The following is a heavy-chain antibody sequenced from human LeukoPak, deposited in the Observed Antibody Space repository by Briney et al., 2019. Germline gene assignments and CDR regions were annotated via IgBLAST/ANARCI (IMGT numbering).Heavy chain of an antibody. J-gene: IGHJ4*02. D-gene: IGHD3-22*01. CDR1: GYSIGSGYY. CDR2: IYHSGST. CDR3: ARWRRYYDSSGYPDY. Sequence: SETLSLTCTVSGYSIGSGYYWGWIRQPPGKGLEWIGSIYHSGSTYYNPSLKSRVTISVDTSKNQFSLKLSSVTAADTAVYYCARWRRYYDSSGYPDYWGQGTLVTVSS. V-gene: IGHV4-38-2*02.